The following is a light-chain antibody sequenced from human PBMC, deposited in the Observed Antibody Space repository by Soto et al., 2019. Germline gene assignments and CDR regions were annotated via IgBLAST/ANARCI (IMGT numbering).Light chain of an antibody. Sequence: QSALTQPASVSGSPGQSITISCTGTSSDVGGYNYVSWHQQHPGKAPKFMIYEVSNRPSGVSNRFSGSKSGNTASLTISGLQAEDEADYYCSSYTSSSTPWVFGGGTKLTVL. CDR1: SSDVGGYNY. J-gene: IGLJ3*02. CDR2: EVS. CDR3: SSYTSSSTPWV. V-gene: IGLV2-14*01.